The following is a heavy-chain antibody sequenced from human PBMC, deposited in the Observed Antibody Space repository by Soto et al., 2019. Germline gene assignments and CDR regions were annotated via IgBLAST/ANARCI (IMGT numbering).Heavy chain of an antibody. D-gene: IGHD1-26*01. CDR3: ASDRGSYALDF. V-gene: IGHV1-18*01. Sequence: QVQLVQSGAEVKKPGASVKVSCKASGYTFTSYGITWVRQAPGQGLEWMGWISANNGHTHHGKKLQGRVTITTHTSTRTAYRELRSLRSDDPAVYYSASDRGSYALDFWRKGTLVTVSS. CDR2: ISANNGHT. J-gene: IGHJ4*02. CDR1: GYTFTSYG.